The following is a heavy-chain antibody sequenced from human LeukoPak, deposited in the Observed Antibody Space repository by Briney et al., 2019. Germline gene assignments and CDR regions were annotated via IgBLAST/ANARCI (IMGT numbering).Heavy chain of an antibody. V-gene: IGHV3-7*01. D-gene: IGHD4-11*01. CDR3: ARARYSYYYYYMDV. J-gene: IGHJ6*03. Sequence: GGSLRLSCAASGFTFSSYWMSWVRQAPGKGLEWVANIKQDGSEKYYVDSVKGRFTISRDNAKNSLYLQMNSLRAEDTAVYYCARARYSYYYYYMDVWGKGTTVTVSS. CDR2: IKQDGSEK. CDR1: GFTFSSYW.